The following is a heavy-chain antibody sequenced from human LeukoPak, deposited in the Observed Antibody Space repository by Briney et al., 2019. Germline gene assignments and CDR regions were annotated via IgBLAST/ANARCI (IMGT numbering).Heavy chain of an antibody. V-gene: IGHV1-2*06. CDR2: INPNSGGT. D-gene: IGHD3-22*01. CDR3: ARASPNYYDSSGYSPFDY. J-gene: IGHJ4*02. Sequence: GASVKVSCKASGYTSTGYYMHWVRQAPGQGLEWMGRINPNSGGTNYAQKFQGRVTMTRDTSISTAYMELSRLRSDDTAVYYCARASPNYYDSSGYSPFDYWGQGTLVTVSS. CDR1: GYTSTGYY.